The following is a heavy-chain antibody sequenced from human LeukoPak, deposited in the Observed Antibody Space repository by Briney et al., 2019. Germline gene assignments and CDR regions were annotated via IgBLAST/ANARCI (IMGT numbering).Heavy chain of an antibody. D-gene: IGHD3-3*01. CDR3: AKDARDRLRFLEWSSFDY. V-gene: IGHV3-30*02. Sequence: PGGSLRLSCAASGFTFSSYGMHWVRQAPGKGLEWVAFIRYDGSNKYYADSVKGRFTISRDNSKNTLYLQMNSLRAEDTAVYYCAKDARDRLRFLEWSSFDYWGQGILVTVSS. J-gene: IGHJ4*02. CDR1: GFTFSSYG. CDR2: IRYDGSNK.